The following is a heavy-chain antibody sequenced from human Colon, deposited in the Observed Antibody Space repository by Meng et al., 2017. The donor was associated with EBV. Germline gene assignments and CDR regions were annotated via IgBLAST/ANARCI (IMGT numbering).Heavy chain of an antibody. D-gene: IGHD5-12*01. CDR3: ARDRGGLGAFDY. CDR2: IYYSGST. J-gene: IGHJ4*02. Sequence: QRQSGPGWFKPSPPSALTCTVLGSAIINGDYSWSWISEHSGKRLEWIGYIYYSGSTYYNPSLKRRVTISVDTSKNQFSLKLSSVTAADTAVYYCARDRGGLGAFDYWGQGTLVTVSS. V-gene: IGHV4-30-4*01. CDR1: GSAIINGDYS.